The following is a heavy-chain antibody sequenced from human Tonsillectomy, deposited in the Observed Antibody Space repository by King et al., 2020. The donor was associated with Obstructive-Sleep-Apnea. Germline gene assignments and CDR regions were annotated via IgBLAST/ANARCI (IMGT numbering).Heavy chain of an antibody. D-gene: IGHD2-2*01. Sequence: LVESGGGLVQPGGSLRLSCAASGFTFSRYSMNWVRQAPGKGLEWVSYISSSSSTLYYADSAKGRFTISRDNAKNSLFLQMNSLRVEDTAVYYCAREGYCSSTSCSVATFNIWGQGTMVTVSS. CDR1: GFTFSRYS. CDR2: ISSSSSTL. CDR3: AREGYCSSTSCSVATFNI. J-gene: IGHJ3*02. V-gene: IGHV3-48*01.